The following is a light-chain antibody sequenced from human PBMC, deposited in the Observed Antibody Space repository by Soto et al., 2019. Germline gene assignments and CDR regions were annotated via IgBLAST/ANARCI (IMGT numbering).Light chain of an antibody. J-gene: IGKJ1*01. Sequence: DVPMTQYPSSLSASLGDRVTITCRASQAIDTHLSWYQQKPGKAPNLLIFRSGVLRGGVTSRFVGRGSGTDFTLTISNLQPDDFATYYCQQSSSSPRTFGQGTTLEIK. CDR2: RSG. CDR1: QAIDTH. CDR3: QQSSSSPRT. V-gene: IGKV1-39*01.